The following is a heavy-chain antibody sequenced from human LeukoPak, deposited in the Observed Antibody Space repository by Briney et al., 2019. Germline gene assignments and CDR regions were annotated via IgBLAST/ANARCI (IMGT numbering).Heavy chain of an antibody. Sequence: GGSLRLSRAASGFTFSSYAMSWVRQAPGKGLEWVSAISGSGGSTYYADSVKGRFTISRDNSKNTLYLQMNSLRAEDTAVYYCAKDLDFWSGYTWDYWGQGTLVTVSS. J-gene: IGHJ4*02. CDR3: AKDLDFWSGYTWDY. D-gene: IGHD3-3*01. V-gene: IGHV3-23*01. CDR1: GFTFSSYA. CDR2: ISGSGGST.